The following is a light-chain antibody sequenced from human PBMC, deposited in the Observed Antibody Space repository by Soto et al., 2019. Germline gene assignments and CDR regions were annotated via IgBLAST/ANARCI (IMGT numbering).Light chain of an antibody. Sequence: EIVMTQSPTTLSVSPGERATLSCRASQSVSSNLAWYQQKPGQAPRLLIYGASTRSTGIPARFSGSGSWTAFTLTIISLQSEDFAVFYCQQYNNWPLYTFGQGTKLEIK. CDR2: GAS. CDR3: QQYNNWPLYT. CDR1: QSVSSN. V-gene: IGKV3-15*01. J-gene: IGKJ2*01.